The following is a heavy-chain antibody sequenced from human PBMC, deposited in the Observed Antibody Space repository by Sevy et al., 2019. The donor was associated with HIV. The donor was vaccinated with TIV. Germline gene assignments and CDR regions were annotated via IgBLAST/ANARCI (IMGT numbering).Heavy chain of an antibody. J-gene: IGHJ4*02. D-gene: IGHD2-21*02. V-gene: IGHV4-59*13. Sequence: SETLSLTCTVSGGSMTSYYWNWIRQPPGKGLEWIGYIYYSGSTNYNPSLKSQVTMSVDKSKNRFSLTLTSVTAADTAAYHWARSVGTGNYFDYWGQGALVTVSS. CDR2: IYYSGST. CDR1: GGSMTSYY. CDR3: ARSVGTGNYFDY.